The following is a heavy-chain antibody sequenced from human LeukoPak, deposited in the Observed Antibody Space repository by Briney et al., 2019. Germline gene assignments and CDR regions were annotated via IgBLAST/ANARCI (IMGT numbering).Heavy chain of an antibody. CDR1: GYTFTSYD. J-gene: IGHJ4*02. CDR3: ARSDYYGSGSYYMSDY. D-gene: IGHD3-10*01. CDR2: ISAYNGNT. V-gene: IGHV1-18*01. Sequence: GASVKVSCKASGYTFTSYDINWVRQAPGQGLEWMGWISAYNGNTNYAQKLQGRVTMTTDTSTSTAYMELRSLRSDDTAVYYCARSDYYGSGSYYMSDYWGQGTLVTVSS.